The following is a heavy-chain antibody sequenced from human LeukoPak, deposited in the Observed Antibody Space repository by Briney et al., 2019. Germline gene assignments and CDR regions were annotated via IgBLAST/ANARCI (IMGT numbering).Heavy chain of an antibody. J-gene: IGHJ1*01. CDR3: ARATTVTNAYFQH. V-gene: IGHV4-4*02. Sequence: SETLSLTCAVSGGSISSTNWWSWVRQPPGKGLEWIGEIYHSGSTNYNPSLKSRVTISVDKSKNQFSLKLSSVTAADTAVYYCARATTVTNAYFQHWGQGTLVTVSS. D-gene: IGHD4-17*01. CDR2: IYHSGST. CDR1: GGSISSTNW.